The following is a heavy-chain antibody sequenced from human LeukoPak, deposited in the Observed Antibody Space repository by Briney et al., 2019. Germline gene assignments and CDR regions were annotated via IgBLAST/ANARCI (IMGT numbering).Heavy chain of an antibody. J-gene: IGHJ6*02. CDR1: GGSISSYY. D-gene: IGHD3-3*01. V-gene: IGHV4-59*08. CDR3: ARLFKGYYYGMDV. Sequence: SETLSLTCTVSGGSISSYYWSWIRQPPGKGLEWIGHIYYSGSTNYNPSLKSRVTISVDTSKNQFSLKLSSVTAADTAVYYCARLFKGYYYGMDVWGQGTTVTVSS. CDR2: IYYSGST.